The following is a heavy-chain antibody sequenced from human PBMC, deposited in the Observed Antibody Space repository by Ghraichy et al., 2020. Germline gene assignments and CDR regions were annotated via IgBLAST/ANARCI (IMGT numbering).Heavy chain of an antibody. CDR1: GYTFINYD. CDR2: MNPNSGTT. V-gene: IGHV1-8*03. Sequence: ASVKVSCKASGYTFINYDINWVRQAPGQGPEWMGWMNPNSGTTDYAQKFRGRVTITRDTSIRTAYMDLSSLRSEDTAVYYCARGPLLVVPGGVGMDVWGQGTTVTVSS. CDR3: ARGPLLVVPGGVGMDV. J-gene: IGHJ6*02. D-gene: IGHD2-15*01.